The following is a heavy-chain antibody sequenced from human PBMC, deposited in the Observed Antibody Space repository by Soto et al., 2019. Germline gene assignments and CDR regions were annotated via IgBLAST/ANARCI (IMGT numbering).Heavy chain of an antibody. CDR1: GGSISSYY. Sequence: QVQLQESGPGLVKPSETLSLTCTVSGGSISSYYWSWIRQPPGKGLAWIGYIYYSGSTNYNPSLRRRGTIAVDTAKNHFSLMLSSVTAADTAVYYCARRSSWAYAFDIWGQGTMVTVSS. CDR3: ARRSSWAYAFDI. CDR2: IYYSGST. D-gene: IGHD6-13*01. J-gene: IGHJ3*02. V-gene: IGHV4-59*08.